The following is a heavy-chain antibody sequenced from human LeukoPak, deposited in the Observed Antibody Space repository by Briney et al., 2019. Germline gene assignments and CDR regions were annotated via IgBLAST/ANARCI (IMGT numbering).Heavy chain of an antibody. Sequence: GGSLRLSCVASELIFSDFAMSWVRQAPGKGLEWVSTISGNAAATYYGDSVKGRFTISRDNSRNTLYLQMNSLRAEDTAVYYCARETGDQLDLWGQGTLVTVSS. V-gene: IGHV3-23*01. CDR2: ISGNAAAT. CDR3: ARETGDQLDL. CDR1: ELIFSDFA. J-gene: IGHJ4*02.